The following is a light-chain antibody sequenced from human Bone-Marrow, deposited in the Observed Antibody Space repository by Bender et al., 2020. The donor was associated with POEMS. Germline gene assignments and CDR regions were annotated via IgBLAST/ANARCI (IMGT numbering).Light chain of an antibody. Sequence: SALTQPRSVSGSPGQSVTISCTGSSGDVASYDYVSWYQHHPGKVPKLIIYDIITRPSGVPDRFSGSKSGNTASLTISGLQAEDEADYYCSSYTSSSTHVFGTGTKVTVL. CDR2: DII. CDR3: SSYTSSSTHV. V-gene: IGLV2-11*01. J-gene: IGLJ1*01. CDR1: SGDVASYDY.